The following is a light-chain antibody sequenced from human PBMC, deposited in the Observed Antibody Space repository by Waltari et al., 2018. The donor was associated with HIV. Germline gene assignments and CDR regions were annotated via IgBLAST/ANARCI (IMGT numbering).Light chain of an antibody. Sequence: EIVLTQSPDTLSVSPGERATLSCRASQSVCSASLAWYQQKPGQAPRLLIYGASSRAPGIPDRFSGSGAVTDFILTISRLEPEDCAVYYCQQYAASPLTFGGGTKVEIK. CDR3: QQYAASPLT. CDR2: GAS. J-gene: IGKJ4*01. V-gene: IGKV3-20*01. CDR1: QSVCSAS.